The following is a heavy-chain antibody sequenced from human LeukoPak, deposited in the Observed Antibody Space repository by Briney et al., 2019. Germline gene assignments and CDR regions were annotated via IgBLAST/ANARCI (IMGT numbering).Heavy chain of an antibody. CDR2: ISGSGGTT. CDR1: GLTFSSYA. Sequence: PGGSLRLSCAAFGLTFSSYALAWVRQAPGKGLEWVSAISGSGGTTYYADSVKGHFTISRYNSKNTLYLQMNSLRAEDTAVYYCAKNFYGDYNFFFDYWGQGTLVTVSS. CDR3: AKNFYGDYNFFFDY. D-gene: IGHD4-17*01. J-gene: IGHJ4*02. V-gene: IGHV3-23*01.